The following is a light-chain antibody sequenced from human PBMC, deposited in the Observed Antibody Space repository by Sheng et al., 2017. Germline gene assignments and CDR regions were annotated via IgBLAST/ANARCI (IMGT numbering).Light chain of an antibody. CDR1: QSVRSSY. CDR2: GAF. V-gene: IGKV3-20*01. Sequence: EIVLTQSPGTLSLSPGERATLSCRASQSVRSSYLAWYQQKPGQAPRLLIYGAFIRATGIPDRFSGSGSGTDFTLTISRLEPEDFAMYYCHQYGTSPPYTFGQGTKLEIK. J-gene: IGKJ2*01. CDR3: HQYGTSPPYT.